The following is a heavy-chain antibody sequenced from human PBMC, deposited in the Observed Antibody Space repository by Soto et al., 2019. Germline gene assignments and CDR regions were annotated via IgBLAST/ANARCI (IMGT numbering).Heavy chain of an antibody. CDR2: ISYDGSNK. D-gene: IGHD3-10*01. V-gene: IGHV3-30*03. CDR3: VGGQYYFDY. Sequence: QVQLVESGGGVVQPGRSLRLSCAASGFPFSSYGMHWVREAPGKGLEWVAVISYDGSNKYYADSVKGRLTISRDNSASPLYLQMNSLRPEDTALYYCVGGQYYFDYRGQGTLVTVSP. CDR1: GFPFSSYG. J-gene: IGHJ4*02.